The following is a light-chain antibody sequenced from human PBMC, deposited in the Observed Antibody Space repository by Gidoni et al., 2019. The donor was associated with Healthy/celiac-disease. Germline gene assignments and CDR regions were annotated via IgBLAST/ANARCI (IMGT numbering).Light chain of an antibody. J-gene: IGLJ1*01. V-gene: IGLV1-47*02. CDR2: SNN. CDR1: IPNIGSNY. Sequence: SVLPQPPSASGTPGQRVTISCSGSIPNIGSNYVYWYQQLPGTAPKLLIYSNNQRPSGFPDRFSGPKSGTSASLAISGLRSEDEADYYCAAWDDSLSGSYVFGTGTKVTVL. CDR3: AAWDDSLSGSYV.